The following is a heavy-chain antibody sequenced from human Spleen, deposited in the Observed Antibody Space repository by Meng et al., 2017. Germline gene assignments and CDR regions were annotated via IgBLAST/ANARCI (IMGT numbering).Heavy chain of an antibody. J-gene: IGHJ4*02. Sequence: QTQLQQWGAGLLKPSETLSLTCVVSGGSFSDYYWSWIRQPPGKGLEWIGEINHSGSTNYNPSLENRATISVDTSQNNLSLKLSSVTAADSAVYYCARGPTTMAHDFDYWGQGTLVTVSS. CDR3: ARGPTTMAHDFDY. V-gene: IGHV4-34*01. CDR2: INHSGST. D-gene: IGHD4-11*01. CDR1: GGSFSDYY.